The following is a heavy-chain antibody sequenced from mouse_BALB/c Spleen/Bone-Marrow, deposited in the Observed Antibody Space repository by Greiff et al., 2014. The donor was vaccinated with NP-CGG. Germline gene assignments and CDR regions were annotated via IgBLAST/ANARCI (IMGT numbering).Heavy chain of an antibody. CDR2: ISSGGLYT. Sequence: DVMLVESGGGLVKPGGSLKLSCAASGFTFGSYTMSWVRQTPEKRLEWVATISSGGLYTYYPDSVKGRFTISRDNTKNTLYLQMSSLKSEDTAMYYCTRDYGNYAWFAYWGQGTLVTVSA. V-gene: IGHV5-6-4*01. J-gene: IGHJ3*01. D-gene: IGHD2-1*01. CDR3: TRDYGNYAWFAY. CDR1: GFTFGSYT.